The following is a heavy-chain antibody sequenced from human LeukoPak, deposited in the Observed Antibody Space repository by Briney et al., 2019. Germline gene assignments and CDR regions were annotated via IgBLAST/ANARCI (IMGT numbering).Heavy chain of an antibody. V-gene: IGHV4-31*03. CDR2: IYSSGDT. CDR1: GGSITSGTYY. Sequence: SETLSLTCTVSGGSITSGTYYWTWIRHHPGKGLEWIGYIYSSGDTQYNPSLRSRVTMSVDTSKSQFSLKLSSVTAADTAVYFCARSRRSVYRAYVFDIWGQGTMVTVSS. CDR3: ARSRRSVYRAYVFDI. D-gene: IGHD3-16*02. J-gene: IGHJ3*02.